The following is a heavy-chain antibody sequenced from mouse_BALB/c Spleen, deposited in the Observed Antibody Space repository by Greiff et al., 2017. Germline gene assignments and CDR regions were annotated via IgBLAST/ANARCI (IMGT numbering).Heavy chain of an antibody. J-gene: IGHJ4*01. CDR1: GFSLTSYG. V-gene: IGHV2-2*02. CDR3: ARNYGNYGYYAMDY. Sequence: QVQLKQSGPGLVQPSQSLSITCTVSGFSLTSYGVHWVRQSPGKGLEWLGVIWSGGSTDYNAAFISRLSISKDNSKSQVFFKMNSLQANDTAIYYCARNYGNYGYYAMDYWGQGTSVTVSS. D-gene: IGHD2-1*01. CDR2: IWSGGST.